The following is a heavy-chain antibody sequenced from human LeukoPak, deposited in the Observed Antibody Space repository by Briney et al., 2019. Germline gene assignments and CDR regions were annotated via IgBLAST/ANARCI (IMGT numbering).Heavy chain of an antibody. D-gene: IGHD1-1*01. CDR1: GFIFSNYA. CDR3: AKGRDNPYFFDY. Sequence: GESLRLSCAVSGFIFSNYAMGWVRQAPGKGLEWVSAIGGNTYYADSVKGRFTVSRDNSKNTLYLQMNSLRVEDTAVYYCAKGRDNPYFFDYWGQGTLVTVSS. V-gene: IGHV3-23*01. CDR2: IGGNT. J-gene: IGHJ4*02.